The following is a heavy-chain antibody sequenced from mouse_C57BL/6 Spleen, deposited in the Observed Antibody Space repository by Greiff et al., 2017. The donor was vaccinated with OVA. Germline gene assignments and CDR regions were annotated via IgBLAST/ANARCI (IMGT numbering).Heavy chain of an antibody. CDR1: GYTFTSYW. CDR3: ARGGVLLLRFTRYVDV. D-gene: IGHD1-1*01. CDR2: IDPSDSYT. J-gene: IGHJ1*03. V-gene: IGHV1-69*01. Sequence: QVQLQQPGAELVMPGASVKLSCKASGYTFTSYWMHWVKQRPGQGLEWIGEIDPSDSYTNYNQKFKGKSTLTVDKSASTAYMQLSSLTSEDSAVYYCARGGVLLLRFTRYVDVWGTGTTVTVSS.